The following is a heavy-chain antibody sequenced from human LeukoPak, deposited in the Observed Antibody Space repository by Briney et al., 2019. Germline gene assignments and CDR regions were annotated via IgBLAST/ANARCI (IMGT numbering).Heavy chain of an antibody. CDR1: GFTFSSYW. D-gene: IGHD6-6*01. J-gene: IGHJ3*02. V-gene: IGHV3-7*01. Sequence: PGGSLRLSCAASGFTFSSYWMSWVRQAPGKGLEWVANIKQDGSEKYYVDSVKGRFTISRDNAKNSLYLQMNSLRAEDTAVYYCARGHRIAARPDAFDIWGQGTMVTVSS. CDR2: IKQDGSEK. CDR3: ARGHRIAARPDAFDI.